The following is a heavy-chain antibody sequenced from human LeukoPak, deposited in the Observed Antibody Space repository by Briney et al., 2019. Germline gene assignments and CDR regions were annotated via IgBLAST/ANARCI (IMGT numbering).Heavy chain of an antibody. CDR3: ARDAALWFGELLDPYYFDY. D-gene: IGHD3-10*01. CDR1: GFTFSSYS. J-gene: IGHJ4*02. CDR2: ISSSSSYI. Sequence: PGGSLRLSCAASGFTFSSYSMNWARQAPGKGLEWVSSISSSSSYIYYADSVKGRFTISRDNAKNSLYLQMNSLRAEDTAVYYCARDAALWFGELLDPYYFDYWGQGTLVTVSS. V-gene: IGHV3-21*01.